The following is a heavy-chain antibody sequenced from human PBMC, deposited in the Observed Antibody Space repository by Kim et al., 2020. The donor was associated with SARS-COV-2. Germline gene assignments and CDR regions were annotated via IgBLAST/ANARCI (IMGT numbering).Heavy chain of an antibody. J-gene: IGHJ4*02. V-gene: IGHV3-23*01. CDR2: ISGSGGST. CDR3: AKDPLSSHDYVWGSYRREGFYY. D-gene: IGHD3-16*02. CDR1: GFTFSSYA. Sequence: GGSLRLSCAASGFTFSSYAMSWVRQAPGKGLEWVSAISGSGGSTYYADSVKGRFTISRDNSKNTLYLQMNSLRAEDTAVYYCAKDPLSSHDYVWGSYRREGFYYCGQGTLRTVSS.